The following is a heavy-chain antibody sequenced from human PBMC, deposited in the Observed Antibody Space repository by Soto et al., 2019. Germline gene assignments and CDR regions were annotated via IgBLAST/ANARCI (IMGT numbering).Heavy chain of an antibody. CDR3: ARARAAAGTAEFDY. J-gene: IGHJ4*02. CDR2: IIPIFGTA. D-gene: IGHD6-13*01. V-gene: IGHV1-69*01. Sequence: AVQVSCKASAGTFSSYAISWVRQAPGQGLEWMGGIIPIFGTANYAQKFQGRVTITADESTSTAYMELSSLRSEDTAVYYCARARAAAGTAEFDYWGQGTLVTVSS. CDR1: AGTFSSYA.